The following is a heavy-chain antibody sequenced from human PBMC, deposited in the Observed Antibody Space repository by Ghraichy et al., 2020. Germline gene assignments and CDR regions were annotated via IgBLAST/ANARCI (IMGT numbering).Heavy chain of an antibody. D-gene: IGHD6-13*01. Sequence: GGSRRLSCAASGFTFSSYAMSWVRQAPGKGLEWVSAISGSGGSTYYADSVKGRFTISRDNSKNTLYLQMNSLRAEDTAVYYCAKGYSSSWLSGFDYWGQGTLVTVSS. J-gene: IGHJ4*02. CDR2: ISGSGGST. V-gene: IGHV3-23*01. CDR1: GFTFSSYA. CDR3: AKGYSSSWLSGFDY.